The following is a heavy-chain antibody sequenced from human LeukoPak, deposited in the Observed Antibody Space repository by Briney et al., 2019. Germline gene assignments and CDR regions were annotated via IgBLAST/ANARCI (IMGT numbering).Heavy chain of an antibody. CDR2: IYYSGST. V-gene: IGHV4-39*01. Sequence: SETLSLTCTVSGGSISGSSYYWGWIRQPPGKGLEWIGSIYYSGSTYYNPSLKSRVTISVDTSKNQFSLKLSSVTAADTAVYYCARVPNSGSYYGAFDIWGQGTMVTVSS. J-gene: IGHJ3*02. CDR1: GGSISGSSYY. CDR3: ARVPNSGSYYGAFDI. D-gene: IGHD1-26*01.